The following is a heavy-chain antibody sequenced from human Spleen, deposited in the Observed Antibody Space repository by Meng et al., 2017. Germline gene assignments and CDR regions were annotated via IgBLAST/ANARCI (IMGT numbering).Heavy chain of an antibody. Sequence: SETLSLTCGVSGYSISSRYYWGWVRQPPGKGLEWIGSIYHSGSTWYNPSLKSRVTISVDTSKNQFSLKLSSVTAADTAVYYCARDLRVAGGFYFDDWGQGTLVTVSS. CDR2: IYHSGST. V-gene: IGHV4-38-2*02. D-gene: IGHD3-16*01. CDR3: ARDLRVAGGFYFDD. J-gene: IGHJ4*02. CDR1: GYSISSRYY.